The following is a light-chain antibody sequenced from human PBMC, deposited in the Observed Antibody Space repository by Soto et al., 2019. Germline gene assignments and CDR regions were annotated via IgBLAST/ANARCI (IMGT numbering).Light chain of an antibody. CDR1: QDIGNY. Sequence: DIQMTQSPSSLSASVGDRVTITCRASQDIGNYLAWFQQTPGKAPKSLMYAASSLQSGVPSNFSGSGSGTDFTLTISSLQPEDSATYYCQQYTSYPRTFGQGTKLEIK. CDR2: AAS. CDR3: QQYTSYPRT. V-gene: IGKV1-16*02. J-gene: IGKJ2*01.